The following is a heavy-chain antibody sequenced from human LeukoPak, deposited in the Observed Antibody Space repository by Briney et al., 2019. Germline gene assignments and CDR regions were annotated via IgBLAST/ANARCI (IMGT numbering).Heavy chain of an antibody. CDR1: GYTRTVLS. D-gene: IGHD3-10*01. Sequence: ASVKVSCKVSGYTRTVLSIHWVRQTPGQGLEWMGGSDPEDGERVYAQRFQGRVTMTEDTTADTAYMELSSLRSKDTALYYCVLVWLGEFFTWFDPWDQGTLVTVSS. J-gene: IGHJ5*02. CDR2: SDPEDGER. CDR3: VLVWLGEFFTWFDP. V-gene: IGHV1-24*01.